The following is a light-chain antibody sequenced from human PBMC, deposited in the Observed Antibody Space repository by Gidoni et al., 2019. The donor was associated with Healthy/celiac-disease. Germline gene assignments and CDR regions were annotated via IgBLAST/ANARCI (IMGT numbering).Light chain of an antibody. CDR1: PGISNY. Sequence: DIQMTQSPSSLSASVGDRVTITCRSSPGISNYLAWYQQKPGKVPKLLIYAASTLQSGVPSRFSSSRSGTDFTLTISSLQPEDVATYYCQKYNSAPLTFGPGTKVDIK. V-gene: IGKV1-27*01. J-gene: IGKJ3*01. CDR2: AAS. CDR3: QKYNSAPLT.